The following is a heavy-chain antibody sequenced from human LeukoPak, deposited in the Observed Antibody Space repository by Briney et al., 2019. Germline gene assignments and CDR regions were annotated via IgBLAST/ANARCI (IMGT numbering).Heavy chain of an antibody. CDR2: MNPNRGNT. Sequence: ASVKVSCKASGYAFTSYDINWVRQATGQGLEWMGWMNPNRGNTGYAQKFQGRVTITRNTSISTAYMELSSLRSEDTAVYYCARGRGGSYGNYYYMDVWGKGTTVTVSS. D-gene: IGHD1-26*01. CDR3: ARGRGGSYGNYYYMDV. V-gene: IGHV1-8*03. CDR1: GYAFTSYD. J-gene: IGHJ6*03.